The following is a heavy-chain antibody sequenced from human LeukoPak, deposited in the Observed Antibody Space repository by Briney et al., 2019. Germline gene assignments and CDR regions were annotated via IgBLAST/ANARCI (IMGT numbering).Heavy chain of an antibody. Sequence: GGSLRLSCAASGLTFGRYWLTWVRQAPGKGLEWVANINQDGSESNYVDSVKGRFTISRDNAKSSLYLQMYSLKDEDTAVYHCLGRDCTADACFASSFNCFDHWGQGSLVTVSS. CDR2: INQDGSES. D-gene: IGHD2-8*02. V-gene: IGHV3-7*03. J-gene: IGHJ4*02. CDR3: LGRDCTADACFASSFNCFDH. CDR1: GLTFGRYW.